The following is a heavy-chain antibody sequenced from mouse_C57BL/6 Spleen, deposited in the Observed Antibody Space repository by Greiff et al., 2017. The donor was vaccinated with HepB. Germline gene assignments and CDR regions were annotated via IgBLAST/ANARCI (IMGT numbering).Heavy chain of an antibody. V-gene: IGHV14-1*01. CDR1: GFNIKDYY. J-gene: IGHJ4*01. Sequence: EVKVEESGAELVRPGASVKLSCTASGFNIKDYYMHWVKQRPEQGLEWIGRIDPEDGDTEYAPKFQGKATMTADTSSNTAYLQLSSLTSEDTAVYYCTSTGVATNAMDYWGQGTSVTVAS. CDR3: TSTGVATNAMDY. D-gene: IGHD1-1*01. CDR2: IDPEDGDT.